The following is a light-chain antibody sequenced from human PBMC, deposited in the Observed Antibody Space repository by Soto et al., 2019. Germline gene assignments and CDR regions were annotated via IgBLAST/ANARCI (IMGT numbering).Light chain of an antibody. Sequence: IRMTKSQSSLSASVGDRVTITCRASQSISIYLNWYQLKPGKAPNLLMYGASYLKSGVPTRFSGSGSGTDFTLTISSLQPEDFAIHYCQQTSTTPEIPFCQGTLLAIK. CDR1: QSISIY. V-gene: IGKV1-39*01. J-gene: IGKJ5*01. CDR2: GAS. CDR3: QQTSTTPEIP.